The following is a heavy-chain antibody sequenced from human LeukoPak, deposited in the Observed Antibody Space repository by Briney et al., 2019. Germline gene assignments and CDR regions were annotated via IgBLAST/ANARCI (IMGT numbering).Heavy chain of an antibody. CDR2: IYYSGST. V-gene: IGHV4-59*12. Sequence: SETLSLTCTVSGGSISSYYWSWIRQPPGKGLEWIGYIYYSGSTNYSPSLKSRVTISVDTSKNQFSLKLSSVTAADTAVYYCARDFIRGSYDVAFDIWGQGTVVTVSS. D-gene: IGHD3-16*01. CDR1: GGSISSYY. CDR3: ARDFIRGSYDVAFDI. J-gene: IGHJ3*02.